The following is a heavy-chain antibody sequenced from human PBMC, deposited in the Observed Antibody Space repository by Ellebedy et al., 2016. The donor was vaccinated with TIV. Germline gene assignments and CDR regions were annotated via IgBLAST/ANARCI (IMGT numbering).Heavy chain of an antibody. CDR2: MNPNSGNT. Sequence: ASVKVSCKASGGTFSSYAINWVRQATGQGLEWMGWMNPNSGNTGYAPKFQGRVTMTRDTSTSTVYMELSSLRSEDTAVYYCARDLGVVQRSLYYYYGLDVWGQGTTVSVAS. D-gene: IGHD2-15*01. V-gene: IGHV1-8*02. CDR1: GGTFSSYA. J-gene: IGHJ6*02. CDR3: ARDLGVVQRSLYYYYGLDV.